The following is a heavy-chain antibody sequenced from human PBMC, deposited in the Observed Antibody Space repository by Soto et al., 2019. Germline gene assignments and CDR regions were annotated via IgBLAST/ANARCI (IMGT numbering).Heavy chain of an antibody. Sequence: ASVKVSCKASGYTFTSYAMHWVRQAPGQRLEWMGWINAGNGNTKYSQKFQGRVTITRDTSASTAYMELSSLRSEDTAVYYCARDGYYDSSGYYYGWFDPWGQGTLVTVSS. CDR2: INAGNGNT. D-gene: IGHD3-22*01. J-gene: IGHJ5*02. CDR1: GYTFTSYA. V-gene: IGHV1-3*01. CDR3: ARDGYYDSSGYYYGWFDP.